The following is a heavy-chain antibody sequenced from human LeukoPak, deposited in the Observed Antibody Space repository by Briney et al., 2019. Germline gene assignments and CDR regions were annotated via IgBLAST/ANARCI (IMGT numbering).Heavy chain of an antibody. CDR1: GGSVTSSPYF. CDR2: ISYSGST. V-gene: IGHV4-61*01. Sequence: PSETLSLTCTVSGGSVTSSPYFWGWLRQPPGKGLDWIGYISYSGSTNYNPSLRSRVTISRDTSRNQFSLKLGSVSAADTATYYCARVGHWSGYSFGSGLGHFDSWGQGTLVTVSS. CDR3: ARVGHWSGYSFGSGLGHFDS. J-gene: IGHJ4*02. D-gene: IGHD5-18*01.